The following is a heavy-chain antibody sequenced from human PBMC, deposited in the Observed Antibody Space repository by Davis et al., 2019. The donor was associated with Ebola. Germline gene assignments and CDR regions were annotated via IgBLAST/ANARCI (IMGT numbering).Heavy chain of an antibody. CDR3: ARHSYSRGYSYGLAYYYYGMDV. Sequence: SVKVSCKASGGTFSSYAISWVRQAPGQGLEWMGGIIPIFGTANYAQKFQGRVTITADESTSTAYMELSSLRSEDTAMYYCARHSYSRGYSYGLAYYYYGMDVWGQGTTVTVSS. D-gene: IGHD5-18*01. CDR2: IIPIFGTA. V-gene: IGHV1-69*13. J-gene: IGHJ6*02. CDR1: GGTFSSYA.